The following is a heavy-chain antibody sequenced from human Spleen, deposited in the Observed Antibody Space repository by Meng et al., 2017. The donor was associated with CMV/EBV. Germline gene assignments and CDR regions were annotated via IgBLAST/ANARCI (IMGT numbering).Heavy chain of an antibody. CDR1: GYTFTDYY. V-gene: IGHV1-2*02. Sequence: KASGYTFTDYYMHWVRQAPGRGLEWMGWLNSNNGGTNYAQKFQSRVTMTRDTSISTAYMELRRLRSDDTAVYYCARDRDGVCYLDYWGQGTLVTVSS. CDR2: LNSNNGGT. CDR3: ARDRDGVCYLDY. J-gene: IGHJ4*02. D-gene: IGHD2-8*01.